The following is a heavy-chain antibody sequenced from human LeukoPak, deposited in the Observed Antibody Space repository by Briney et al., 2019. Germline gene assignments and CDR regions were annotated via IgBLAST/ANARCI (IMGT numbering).Heavy chain of an antibody. CDR1: EFTVSGNY. D-gene: IGHD1-14*01. V-gene: IGHV3-53*01. J-gene: IGHJ5*02. CDR3: AIGGFTTWFDP. Sequence: GGSLRLSCAASEFTVSGNYMSWVRQAPGKELECVSVMYSGGNTYYADSVKGRFTISKDNSKSTLYLQMNNLGAEDTAVYYCAIGGFTTWFDPWGQGALVTVSP. CDR2: MYSGGNT.